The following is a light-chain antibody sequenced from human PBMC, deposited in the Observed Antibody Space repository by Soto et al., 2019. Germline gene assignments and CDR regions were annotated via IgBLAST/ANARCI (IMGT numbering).Light chain of an antibody. Sequence: EIVLTQSPGTLSLSPGERATLSCRASQSVSSNSLAWYQQKPGQAPRLLIFGASSRATGIPDRFSGSGSGTDSTLTITRLEPEEFAVYYCRQYGSSAETFGQGTKVEIK. CDR2: GAS. J-gene: IGKJ1*01. CDR1: QSVSSNS. CDR3: RQYGSSAET. V-gene: IGKV3-20*01.